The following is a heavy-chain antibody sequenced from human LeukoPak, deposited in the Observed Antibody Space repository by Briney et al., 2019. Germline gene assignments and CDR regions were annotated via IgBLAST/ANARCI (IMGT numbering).Heavy chain of an antibody. CDR2: IYPGDSDT. V-gene: IGHV5-51*01. D-gene: IGHD6-13*01. Sequence: GESLKISCKGSGYSFTSYWIGWVRQMPGKGLEWMGIIYPGDSDTRYSPSFQGQVTISADKSTSTAYLQWSSLKASDTAMYYCARRGIAAAGTRSNYGMDVWGQGTTVTVSS. CDR3: ARRGIAAAGTRSNYGMDV. CDR1: GYSFTSYW. J-gene: IGHJ6*02.